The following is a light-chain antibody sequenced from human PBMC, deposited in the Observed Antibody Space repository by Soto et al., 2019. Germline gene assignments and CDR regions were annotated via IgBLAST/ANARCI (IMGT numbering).Light chain of an antibody. CDR3: SSYTISSTYV. V-gene: IGLV2-14*01. Sequence: QSVLTQPASVSGSPGQSIAISCTGTSSDVGGYNYVSWYQQHPGKAPKLFINDVSNRPSGVSSRFSGSKSGNTASLTISGLQAEDEADYYCSSYTISSTYVFGTGTKLTVL. CDR2: DVS. CDR1: SSDVGGYNY. J-gene: IGLJ1*01.